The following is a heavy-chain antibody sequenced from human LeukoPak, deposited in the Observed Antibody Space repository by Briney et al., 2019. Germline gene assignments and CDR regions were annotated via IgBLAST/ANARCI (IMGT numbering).Heavy chain of an antibody. CDR1: GGSISSYY. J-gene: IGHJ4*02. CDR3: ARERVSGAVFDY. CDR2: IYHSGNT. D-gene: IGHD6-25*01. Sequence: SETLSLTCTVSGGSISSYYWSWIRQPPGKGLEWIGEIYHSGNTNYNPSLKSRVTISVDESGNQFSLKLSSVTAADTAVYYCARERVSGAVFDYWGQGTLVTVSS. V-gene: IGHV4-59*12.